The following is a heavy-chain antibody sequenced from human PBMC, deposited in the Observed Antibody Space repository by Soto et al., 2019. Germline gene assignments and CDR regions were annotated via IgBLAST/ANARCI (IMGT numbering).Heavy chain of an antibody. CDR3: ATAAGGRCSSTSCYTDPWFDP. J-gene: IGHJ5*02. Sequence: LSLTCAVSGGSISSGGYSWSWIRQPPGKGLEWIGYIYHSGSTYYNPSLKSRVTISVDRSKNQFSLKLSSVTAADTAVYYCATAAGGRCSSTSCYTDPWFDPWGQGTLVTVSS. CDR2: IYHSGST. CDR1: GGSISSGGYS. V-gene: IGHV4-30-2*01. D-gene: IGHD2-2*02.